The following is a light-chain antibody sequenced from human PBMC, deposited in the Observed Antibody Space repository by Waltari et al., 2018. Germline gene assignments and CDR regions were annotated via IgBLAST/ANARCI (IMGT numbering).Light chain of an antibody. J-gene: IGKJ1*01. Sequence: EIVLTQSPGTLSLSPGERATLSCRASQSVGRTLTWYQRKPGQAPRLLIYGASSMATDIPDRFSGSGSGTDFSLTISRLEPEDFAVYYCHHYVRLPVTFGQGTKVEIK. V-gene: IGKV3-20*01. CDR2: GAS. CDR3: HHYVRLPVT. CDR1: QSVGRT.